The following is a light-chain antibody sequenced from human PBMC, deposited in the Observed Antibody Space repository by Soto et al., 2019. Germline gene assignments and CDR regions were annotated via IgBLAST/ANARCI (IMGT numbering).Light chain of an antibody. V-gene: IGKV3-11*01. CDR3: QQRGNWPRT. Sequence: EIVLTQSPGTLSLSPGERATLSCRASQTVSTNYLAWYQQKPGQAPRLLIYDASNRATGIPARFSGSGSGTDFTLTISSLEPEDFAVYFCQQRGNWPRTFGQGTKVDIK. J-gene: IGKJ1*01. CDR2: DAS. CDR1: QTVSTNY.